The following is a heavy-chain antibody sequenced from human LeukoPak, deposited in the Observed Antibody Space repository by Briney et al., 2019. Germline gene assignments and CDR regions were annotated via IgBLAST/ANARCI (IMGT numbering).Heavy chain of an antibody. CDR1: GFTFSNYA. V-gene: IGHV3-23*01. D-gene: IGHD3-16*01. CDR2: ISGSGGNT. Sequence: QTGGSLRLSCAASGFTFSNYAMRWVRQAPGKGLEWVSAISGSGGNTFHADSVQGRFTISRDNAKNTLYLQMNSLRDEDTAIYHCARRFGETNSYMDVWGKGTTVIVSS. J-gene: IGHJ6*03. CDR3: ARRFGETNSYMDV.